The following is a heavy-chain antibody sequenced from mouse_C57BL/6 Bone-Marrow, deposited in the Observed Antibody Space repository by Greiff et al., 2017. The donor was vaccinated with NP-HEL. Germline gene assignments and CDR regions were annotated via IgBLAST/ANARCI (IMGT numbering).Heavy chain of an antibody. CDR3: AIYSNSFAY. J-gene: IGHJ3*01. D-gene: IGHD2-5*01. V-gene: IGHV5-6*01. CDR2: ISSGGSYT. CDR1: GFTFSSYG. Sequence: EVKVIESGGDLVKPGGSLKLSCAASGFTFSSYGMSWVRQTPDKRLEWVATISSGGSYTYYPDSVKGRFTISRDNAKNTLYLQMSSLKSEDTAMYYCAIYSNSFAYWGQGTLVTVSA.